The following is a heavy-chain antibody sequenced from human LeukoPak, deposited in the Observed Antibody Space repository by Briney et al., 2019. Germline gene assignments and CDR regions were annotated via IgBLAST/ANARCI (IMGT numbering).Heavy chain of an antibody. J-gene: IGHJ4*02. CDR1: GDSIGRINYY. CDR2: MSYSGHT. CDR3: AREGGFGVRYFDY. Sequence: SETLSLTCTISGDSIGRINYYWGWIRQPPGKGLEWIVSMSYSGHTYYNPSLKSRVTTSIDTSKNQLSLKLSSVTAADTAVYYCAREGGFGVRYFDYWGQGTLVTVSS. D-gene: IGHD3-10*01. V-gene: IGHV4-39*07.